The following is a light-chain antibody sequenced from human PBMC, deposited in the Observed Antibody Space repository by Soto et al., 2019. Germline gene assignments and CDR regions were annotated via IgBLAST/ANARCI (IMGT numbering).Light chain of an antibody. V-gene: IGLV2-14*01. CDR2: AVT. J-gene: IGLJ1*01. CDR3: SSYTSSSTL. Sequence: QSALTQPASVSGSPGQSITISCTGTSSDVGGYNYVSWYQQHPDKAPKLMIYAVTDRPSAVSSRFSGSKSGNTASLTISGLQAEDEADYYCSSYTSSSTLFGTGTKVTVL. CDR1: SSDVGGYNY.